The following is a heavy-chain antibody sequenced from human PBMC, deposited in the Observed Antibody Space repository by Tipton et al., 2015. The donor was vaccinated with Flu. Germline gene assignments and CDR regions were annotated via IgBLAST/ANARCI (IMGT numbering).Heavy chain of an antibody. CDR2: ISSAGDT. D-gene: IGHD6-13*01. Sequence: SLRLSCAASGFTLTTYDMHWVRQVSGKGLEWVSGISSAGDTYYVDSVKGRFTVSRDNGKNSLYLQMSSLGAGDTAVYFCARGSLPDSNWYNGLDVWGQGTTVTVSS. V-gene: IGHV3-13*01. CDR1: GFTLTTYD. CDR3: ARGSLPDSNWYNGLDV. J-gene: IGHJ6*02.